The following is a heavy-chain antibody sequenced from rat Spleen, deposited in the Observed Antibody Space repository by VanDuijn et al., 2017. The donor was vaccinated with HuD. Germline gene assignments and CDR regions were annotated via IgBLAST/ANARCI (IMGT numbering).Heavy chain of an antibody. Sequence: EVQLVESGGGLVQPGRSLKLSCAASGFAFSSFSMAWVRQAPRKGLEWVATITSGGYATYYPDSVKGRFTISRDNAKSTLYLQMDSLRSEDTATYYCARLGTEAIGNWFSYWGQGTLVTVSS. CDR3: ARLGTEAIGNWFSY. D-gene: IGHD1-11*01. CDR1: GFAFSSFS. J-gene: IGHJ3*01. CDR2: ITSGGYAT. V-gene: IGHV5-25*01.